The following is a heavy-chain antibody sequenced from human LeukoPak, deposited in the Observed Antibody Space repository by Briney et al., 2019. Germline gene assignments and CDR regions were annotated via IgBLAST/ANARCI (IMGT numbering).Heavy chain of an antibody. CDR3: AALRESGSYRPFDY. Sequence: ASVKVSCKASGYTFTSYGISWVRQAPGQGLEWMGWISAYNGNTNYAQKLQGRVTMTTDTSTSTACMELRSLRSDDTAVYYCAALRESGSYRPFDYWGQGTWSPSPQ. CDR1: GYTFTSYG. D-gene: IGHD3-10*01. V-gene: IGHV1-18*01. J-gene: IGHJ4*02. CDR2: ISAYNGNT.